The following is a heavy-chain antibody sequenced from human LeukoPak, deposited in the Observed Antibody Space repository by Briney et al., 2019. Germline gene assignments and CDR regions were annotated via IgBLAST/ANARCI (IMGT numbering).Heavy chain of an antibody. CDR2: IYTAGTT. J-gene: IGHJ4*02. D-gene: IGHD1-26*01. CDR1: GFAVSSNH. Sequence: GGSLRLSCAVSGFAVSSNHMNWVRQAPGKGLEWVSIIYTAGTTYHYADSVKGRFTISRDTSTNTVYLQMSSLTDEDTAIYYCARDSTYYYFDYWGQGTLVTVSS. V-gene: IGHV3-53*01. CDR3: ARDSTYYYFDY.